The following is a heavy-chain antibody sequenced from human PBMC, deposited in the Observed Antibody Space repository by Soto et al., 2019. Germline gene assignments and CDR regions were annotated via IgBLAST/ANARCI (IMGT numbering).Heavy chain of an antibody. Sequence: GGSLRLSCASSGCPFSNYGMHWILQAPGKGLEWVAVISYDGSDKYYADSVKGRFTISRDKSTNTVYLQMNSLRPDDTAVYYCARVEGAVTALPNYWGLGTLVTVSS. CDR1: GCPFSNYG. J-gene: IGHJ4*02. V-gene: IGHV3-30*03. D-gene: IGHD6-19*01. CDR3: ARVEGAVTALPNY. CDR2: ISYDGSDK.